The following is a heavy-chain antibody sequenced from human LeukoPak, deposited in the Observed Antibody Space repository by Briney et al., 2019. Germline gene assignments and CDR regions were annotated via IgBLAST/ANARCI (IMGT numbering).Heavy chain of an antibody. CDR3: ARDPGAYYDSSGYLNWFDP. V-gene: IGHV4-39*07. Sequence: SETLSLTCSVSGGSITSRDFYWGWIRQSPGKGLEWIGSIYYRGTTYYTPSLKSRVTMSVDTSKNQFSLSLTSVTAADTAVYYCARDPGAYYDSSGYLNWFDPWGQGTLVTVSS. CDR1: GGSITSRDFY. D-gene: IGHD3-22*01. CDR2: IYYRGTT. J-gene: IGHJ5*02.